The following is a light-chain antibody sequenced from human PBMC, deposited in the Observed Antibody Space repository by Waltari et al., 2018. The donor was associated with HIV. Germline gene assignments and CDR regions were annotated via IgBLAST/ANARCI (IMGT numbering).Light chain of an antibody. J-gene: IGKJ4*01. Sequence: EIVLTQSPAALSLFPGERATLSCRASQSISSFLAWYQQKPGQAPRLLIYDASNRAAGVPTRFSGSGSGTDFTLTISSLEPDDFAVYSCQQRSIWPVTFGGGTKVEI. CDR1: QSISSF. CDR3: QQRSIWPVT. CDR2: DAS. V-gene: IGKV3-11*01.